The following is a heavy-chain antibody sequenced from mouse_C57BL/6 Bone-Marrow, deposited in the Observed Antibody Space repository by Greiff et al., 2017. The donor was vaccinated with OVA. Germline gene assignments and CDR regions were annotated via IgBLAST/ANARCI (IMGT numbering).Heavy chain of an antibody. J-gene: IGHJ4*01. CDR1: GFSLTSYG. CDR3: AKKDSNSYYYAMDY. Sequence: QVQLQQSGPGLVQPSQSLSITCTVSGFSLTSYGVHWVRQSPGKGLEWLGVIWRGGSTDYNAAFMSRLSITKDNSKSQVFFKMNSLQADDTAIYYCAKKDSNSYYYAMDYWGQGTSVTVSS. D-gene: IGHD2-5*01. CDR2: IWRGGST. V-gene: IGHV2-5*01.